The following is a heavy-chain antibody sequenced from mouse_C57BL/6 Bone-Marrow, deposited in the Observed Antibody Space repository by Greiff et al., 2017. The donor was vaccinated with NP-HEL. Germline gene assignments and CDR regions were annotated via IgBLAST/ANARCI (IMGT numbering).Heavy chain of an antibody. CDR1: GYTFTDYY. Sequence: VHVKQSGPVLVKPGASVKMSCKASGYTFTDYYMNWVKQSHGKSLEWIGVINPYNGGTSYNQKFKGKATLTVDKSSSTAYMELNSLTSEDSAVYYCARGLTFPYWYFDVWGTGTTVTVSS. CDR3: ARGLTFPYWYFDV. D-gene: IGHD2-4*01. J-gene: IGHJ1*03. CDR2: INPYNGGT. V-gene: IGHV1-19*01.